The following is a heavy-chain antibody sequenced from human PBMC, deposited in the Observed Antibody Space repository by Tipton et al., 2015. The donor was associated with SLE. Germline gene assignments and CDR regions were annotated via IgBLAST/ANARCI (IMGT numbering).Heavy chain of an antibody. CDR1: GGSFSGYY. CDR2: INHSGST. J-gene: IGHJ3*02. V-gene: IGHV4-34*01. Sequence: LRLSCAVYGGSFSGYYWSWIRQPPGKGLEWTGEINHSGSTNYNPSLKSRVTISVDTSKNQFSLKLSSVTAADTAVYYCARGGRMTTVTPGAFDIWGQGTMVPVSS. CDR3: ARGGRMTTVTPGAFDI. D-gene: IGHD4-17*01.